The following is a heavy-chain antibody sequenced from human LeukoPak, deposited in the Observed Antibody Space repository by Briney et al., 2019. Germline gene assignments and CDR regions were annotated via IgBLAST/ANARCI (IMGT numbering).Heavy chain of an antibody. CDR3: ARGGSYYNEAFDI. V-gene: IGHV3-48*01. CDR2: ISSSSGTI. J-gene: IGHJ3*02. D-gene: IGHD1-26*01. CDR1: GFTFSSYS. Sequence: GGSLRLSCAASGFTFSSYSMNWVRQAPGEGLGWVSYISSSSGTIYYADSVKGRFTISRDNAKNSLYLQMNSLRAEDTAVYYCARGGSYYNEAFDIWGQGTMVTVSS.